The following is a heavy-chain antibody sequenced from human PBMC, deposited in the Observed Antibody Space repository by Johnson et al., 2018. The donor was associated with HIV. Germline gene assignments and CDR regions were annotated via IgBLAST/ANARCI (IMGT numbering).Heavy chain of an antibody. D-gene: IGHD6-13*01. CDR2: ISHDGGNK. CDR3: AKDGGARGSSWYEGVFDI. V-gene: IGHV3-30*18. Sequence: QVQLVESGGGVVQPGRSLRLSCAASGFTFSNYGMHWVHQAPGKGLEWVAVISHDGGNKYYADSVKGRLTLSRENAKNSLYLHMNSLRAGDTAVYYCAKDGGARGSSWYEGVFDIWGQGTMVTVSS. J-gene: IGHJ3*02. CDR1: GFTFSNYG.